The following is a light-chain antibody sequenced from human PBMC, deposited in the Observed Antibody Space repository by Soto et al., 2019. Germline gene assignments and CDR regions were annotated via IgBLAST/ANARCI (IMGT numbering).Light chain of an antibody. CDR2: GAS. V-gene: IGKV3-15*01. CDR3: QQYNNLPPWS. Sequence: VTFSASAGERATXSGRASQSVTTNTAWYQQKPGQSPGLVIYGASTSSTRIPASFSGGWSEADFNLTMRSVRAEHFAVYYCQQYNNLPPWSFGQRTKVDIK. J-gene: IGKJ1*01. CDR1: QSVTTN.